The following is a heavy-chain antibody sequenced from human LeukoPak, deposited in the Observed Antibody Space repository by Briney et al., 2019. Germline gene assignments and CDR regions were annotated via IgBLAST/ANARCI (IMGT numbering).Heavy chain of an antibody. D-gene: IGHD3-22*01. V-gene: IGHV4-34*01. CDR1: GGSFSGYY. CDR3: ATQLYYDSSGYYFDY. Sequence: KPSETLSLTCAVYGGSFSGYYWSWIRQPPGKGLEWIGEINHSGSTNYNPSLKSRVTISVDTSKNQFSLKLSSVTAADTAVYYCATQLYYDSSGYYFDYWGQGALVTVSS. CDR2: INHSGST. J-gene: IGHJ4*02.